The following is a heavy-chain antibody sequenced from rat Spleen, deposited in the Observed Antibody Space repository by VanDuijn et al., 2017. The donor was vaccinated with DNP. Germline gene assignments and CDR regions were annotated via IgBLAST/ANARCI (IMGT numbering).Heavy chain of an antibody. CDR1: GFTFSNYG. D-gene: IGHD1-12*01. J-gene: IGHJ2*01. CDR3: TTEDSYAHVMDY. Sequence: EVQLVESGGGLVQPGRSLKLSCAASGFTFSNYGMAWVRQAPTKGLEWVASITNSGGSTYYRDSVKGRFTISRDNAKSTLYLQMDSLRSEDTATYYCTTEDSYAHVMDYWGQGVMVTVSS. CDR2: ITNSGGST. V-gene: IGHV5-27*01.